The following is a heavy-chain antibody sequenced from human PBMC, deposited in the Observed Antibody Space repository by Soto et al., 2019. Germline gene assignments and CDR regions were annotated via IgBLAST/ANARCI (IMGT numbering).Heavy chain of an antibody. CDR1: GFTFSRYW. Sequence: GGSLRLSCAASGFTFSRYWMIWVRQAPGKWLEWVANIKQDGSEESYVDSVRGRFTVSRDNAKNSLYLQMNSLRAEDTAVYYCVRDVIGFWSGYYTGCFDYWGQGILVTVSS. CDR3: VRDVIGFWSGYYTGCFDY. V-gene: IGHV3-7*01. CDR2: IKQDGSEE. J-gene: IGHJ4*01. D-gene: IGHD3-3*01.